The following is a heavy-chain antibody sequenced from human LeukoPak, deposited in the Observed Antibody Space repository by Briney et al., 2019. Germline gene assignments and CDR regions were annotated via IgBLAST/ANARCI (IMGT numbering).Heavy chain of an antibody. J-gene: IGHJ4*02. CDR2: IKRDGSEK. Sequence: QTGGSLRLSCEVSGFTFSSSWMSWVRQAPGKGLEWVANIKRDGSEKHYVDSVKGRFTISRDNAKNTLYLQMNSLRAEDTAVYYCAKHGAFGGVIIGYFDYWGQGTLVTVSS. CDR3: AKHGAFGGVIIGYFDY. CDR1: GFTFSSSW. V-gene: IGHV3-7*03. D-gene: IGHD3-16*01.